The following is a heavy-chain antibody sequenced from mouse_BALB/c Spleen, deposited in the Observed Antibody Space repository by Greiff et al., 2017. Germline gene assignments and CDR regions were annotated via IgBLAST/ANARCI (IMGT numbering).Heavy chain of an antibody. J-gene: IGHJ2*01. V-gene: IGHV3-6*02. Sequence: EVQLQESGPGLVKPSQSLSLTCSVTGYSITSGYYWNWIRQFPGNKLEWMGYISYDGSNNYNPSLKNRISITRDTSKNQFFLKLNSVTTEDTATYYCARGDCGSGVSPYYFDDWGQGTTLTVSS. CDR3: ARGDCGSGVSPYYFDD. CDR2: ISYDGSN. D-gene: IGHD1-1*01. CDR1: GYSITSGYY.